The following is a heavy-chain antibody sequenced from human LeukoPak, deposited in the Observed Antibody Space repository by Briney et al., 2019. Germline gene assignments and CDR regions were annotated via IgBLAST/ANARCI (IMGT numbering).Heavy chain of an antibody. CDR1: AYTFTDFD. J-gene: IGHJ6*03. CDR2: MNPKTGNT. CDR3: ARSGHSVGATYYYYYYMDV. Sequence: ASVKVSCKAFAYTFTDFDINWVRQAPGQGLEWMGWMNPKTGNTGFAPKFRGRVTFTRDTSTNTAYMDLSRLRSGDTAVYYCARSGHSVGATYYYYYYMDVWGKGTTVTVFS. V-gene: IGHV1-8*03. D-gene: IGHD1-26*01.